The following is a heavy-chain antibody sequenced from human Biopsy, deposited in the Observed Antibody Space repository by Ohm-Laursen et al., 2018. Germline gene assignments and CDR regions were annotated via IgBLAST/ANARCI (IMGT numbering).Heavy chain of an antibody. Sequence: SETLSLTWSLSGGSVRSLSYYWSWVRQSPGKGLDWIGHIYYNGNTKYDPSLKSRVTISLDTSKNQVSLKLNSVTAADRAVYYCAASPSYMIFDSWGQGTLVIVSS. CDR1: GGSVRSLSYY. CDR3: AASPSYMIFDS. D-gene: IGHD3-16*01. J-gene: IGHJ4*02. CDR2: IYYNGNT. V-gene: IGHV4-61*01.